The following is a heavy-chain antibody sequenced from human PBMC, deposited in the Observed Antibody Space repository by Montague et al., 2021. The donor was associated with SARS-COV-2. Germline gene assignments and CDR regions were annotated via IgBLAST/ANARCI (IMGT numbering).Heavy chain of an antibody. J-gene: IGHJ6*02. Sequence: SETLSLTCAVYGGSFSGYYWSWIRQPPGKGLEWIGEINHSGSTXXXPSXXXRVTISVDTSKNQFSLKLSSVTAADTAVYYCARGRRILLWFGELLSGGDYYGMDVWGQGTTVTVPS. V-gene: IGHV4-34*01. CDR2: INHSGST. D-gene: IGHD3-10*01. CDR1: GGSFSGYY. CDR3: ARGRRILLWFGELLSGGDYYGMDV.